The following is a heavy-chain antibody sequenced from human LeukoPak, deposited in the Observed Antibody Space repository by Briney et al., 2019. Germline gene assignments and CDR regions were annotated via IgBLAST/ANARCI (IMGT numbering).Heavy chain of an antibody. Sequence: ASVKISCKASGYTFTGYYMHWVRQAPGQGLEWMGWINPNSGGTNYAQKFQGRVTMTRDTSISTAYMELSRLRSDDTAVYYCARQGYCSSTSCCNWFDPWGQGTLVTVSS. D-gene: IGHD2-2*01. CDR2: INPNSGGT. CDR1: GYTFTGYY. V-gene: IGHV1-2*02. CDR3: ARQGYCSSTSCCNWFDP. J-gene: IGHJ5*02.